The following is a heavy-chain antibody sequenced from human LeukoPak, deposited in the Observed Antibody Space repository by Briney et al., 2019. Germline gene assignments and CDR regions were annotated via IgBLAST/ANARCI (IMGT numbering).Heavy chain of an antibody. CDR2: INHSGST. CDR3: AREYGSFDY. Sequence: SETLSLTCAVYGGSFSGYYWSWIRQPPGKGLEWIGEINHSGSTNYHPSLKSRVTISVDTSKNQFSLKVSAVTAADTAVYYCAREYGSFDYWGQGTLVTVSS. CDR1: GGSFSGYY. V-gene: IGHV4-34*01. J-gene: IGHJ4*02. D-gene: IGHD1-26*01.